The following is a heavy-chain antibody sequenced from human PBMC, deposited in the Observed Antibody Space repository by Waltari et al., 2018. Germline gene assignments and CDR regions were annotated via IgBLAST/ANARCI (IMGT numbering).Heavy chain of an antibody. V-gene: IGHV3-21*01. D-gene: IGHD1-26*01. CDR1: GSTFSSYS. CDR2: ISSSSSYI. Sequence: EVQLVESGGGLVKPGGSLRLSCAASGSTFSSYSMNWVRQAPGKGLEWFSSISSSSSYIYYADSVKGRFTISRDNAKNSLYLQMNSLRAEDTAVYYCARVYVGATSLYYWGQGTLVTVSS. CDR3: ARVYVGATSLYY. J-gene: IGHJ4*02.